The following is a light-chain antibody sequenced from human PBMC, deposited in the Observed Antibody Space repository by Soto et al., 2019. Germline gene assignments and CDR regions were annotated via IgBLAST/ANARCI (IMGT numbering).Light chain of an antibody. V-gene: IGLV1-40*01. Sequence: QSVLTQPPSVSGAPGQRVTISCTGSSSNIGAGYDVHWYQQVPGTAPKLLIYGNSNRPSGVPDRFSGSKSGTSASLAITGLQAEDEADYYCQSFDSSLGGSKVFGGGTKVTGL. CDR1: SSNIGAGYD. J-gene: IGLJ2*01. CDR2: GNS. CDR3: QSFDSSLGGSKV.